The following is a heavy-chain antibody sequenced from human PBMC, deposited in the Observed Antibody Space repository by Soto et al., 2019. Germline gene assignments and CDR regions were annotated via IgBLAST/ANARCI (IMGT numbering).Heavy chain of an antibody. J-gene: IGHJ5*02. D-gene: IGHD1-7*01. CDR1: GFTFGSYA. V-gene: IGHV3-23*01. CDR2: ITGSGRST. Sequence: LRLSCAASGFTFGSYAMSWVRQAPGGELEWVSAITGSGRSTYYTDSVEGRFAISRDNSKSTLYLQMNGLRAEDTAVYYCAKTIGPEHLTGTTRVNRFDPWGQGTLVTVSS. CDR3: AKTIGPEHLTGTTRVNRFDP.